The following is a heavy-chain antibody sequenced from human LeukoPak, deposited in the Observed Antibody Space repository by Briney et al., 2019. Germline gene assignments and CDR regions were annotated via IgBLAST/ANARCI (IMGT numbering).Heavy chain of an antibody. CDR1: GFTFSSYN. Sequence: GGSLRLSCAASGFTFSSYNMNWVRQAPGKGLEWVSSISSSSSYIYYADSVKGRFTISRDDAKNSLYLQMNSLRAEDTAVYYCAKDGVPSRWFGRNYFDYWGQGTLVTVSS. D-gene: IGHD3-10*01. CDR3: AKDGVPSRWFGRNYFDY. CDR2: ISSSSSYI. V-gene: IGHV3-21*01. J-gene: IGHJ4*02.